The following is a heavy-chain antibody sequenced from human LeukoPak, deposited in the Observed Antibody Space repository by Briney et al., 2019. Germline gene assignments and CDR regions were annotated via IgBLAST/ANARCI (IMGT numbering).Heavy chain of an antibody. Sequence: GGSLRLSCAASGFTFSSYSMNWVRQAPGKGLEWVSSISSSSSYIYYADSVKGRFTISRENAKNSLYLQMNSLRAEDTAVYYCARDQLGYYFDYWGQGTLVTVSS. CDR1: GFTFSSYS. D-gene: IGHD7-27*01. CDR3: ARDQLGYYFDY. CDR2: ISSSSSYI. J-gene: IGHJ4*02. V-gene: IGHV3-21*01.